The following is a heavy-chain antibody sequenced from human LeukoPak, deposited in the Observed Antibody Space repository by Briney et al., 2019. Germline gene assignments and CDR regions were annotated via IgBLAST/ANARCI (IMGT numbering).Heavy chain of an antibody. CDR3: ARRSRTETSFTGFDY. CDR2: ISGSGDTT. J-gene: IGHJ4*02. CDR1: GFTFSSYA. D-gene: IGHD2/OR15-2a*01. Sequence: GGSLRLPCAASGFTFSSYAMSWVRQAPGKGLEWVSAISGSGDTTYYAVSVKGRFTISRDNSKNTLYLQMNSLRADDTALYYCARRSRTETSFTGFDYWGQGSLVTVSS. V-gene: IGHV3-23*01.